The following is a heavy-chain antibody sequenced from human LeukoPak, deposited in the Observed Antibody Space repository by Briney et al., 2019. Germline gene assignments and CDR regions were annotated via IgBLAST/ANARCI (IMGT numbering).Heavy chain of an antibody. CDR2: IYYSGNT. J-gene: IGHJ4*02. V-gene: IGHV4-39*01. D-gene: IGHD3-16*01. CDR1: GGSISSDSYY. Sequence: KPSETLSLTCTVSGGSISSDSYYWGWIRQPPGKGLEWIGSIYYSGNTYYNPSLKSRVTISVDTSKNQFSLKLSSVTAADTAVYYCARRRFDGDFDYWGQGTLVTVSS. CDR3: ARRRFDGDFDY.